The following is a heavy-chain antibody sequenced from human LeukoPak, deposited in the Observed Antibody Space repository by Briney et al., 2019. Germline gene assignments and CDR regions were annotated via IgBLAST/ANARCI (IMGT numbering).Heavy chain of an antibody. CDR3: ARDKVEMATIFDY. Sequence: ASVKVSCKASGYTFTGYYMHWVRQAPGQGLEWMGWINPNSGGTNYAQKLQGRVTMSTDTSTGTAYMELRSLRSDDTALYYCARDKVEMATIFDYWGQGTLVTVSS. V-gene: IGHV1-2*02. D-gene: IGHD5-24*01. CDR1: GYTFTGYY. J-gene: IGHJ4*02. CDR2: INPNSGGT.